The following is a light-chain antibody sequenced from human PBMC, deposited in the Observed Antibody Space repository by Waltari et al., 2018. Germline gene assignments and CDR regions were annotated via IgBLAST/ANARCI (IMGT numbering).Light chain of an antibody. Sequence: SALTPPAPVSGPLGQSITFPGTGPSSDVGGHNYVAWYQQHPGKAPKLLIHDVSNRPSGVSIRFSGSKSGNTASLTISGLQADDEADYYCISYSSATPGNVVIGGGTKLTVL. V-gene: IGLV2-14*01. CDR1: SSDVGGHNY. CDR2: DVS. J-gene: IGLJ2*01. CDR3: ISYSSATPGNVV.